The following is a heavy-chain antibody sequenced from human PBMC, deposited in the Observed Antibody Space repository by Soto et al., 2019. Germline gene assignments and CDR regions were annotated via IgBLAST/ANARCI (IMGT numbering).Heavy chain of an antibody. Sequence: QVQLQESGPGLVKPSETLSLTCTVSGGSISSYYWSWIRQPAGKGLEWIGRIYTSGSTNYNPSLKSRVTMSVDTSKNQFSLKLSSVTAADTAVYYCARDHCSGGSCYFHYWGQGTLVTVSS. CDR1: GGSISSYY. D-gene: IGHD2-15*01. CDR2: IYTSGST. V-gene: IGHV4-4*07. J-gene: IGHJ4*02. CDR3: ARDHCSGGSCYFHY.